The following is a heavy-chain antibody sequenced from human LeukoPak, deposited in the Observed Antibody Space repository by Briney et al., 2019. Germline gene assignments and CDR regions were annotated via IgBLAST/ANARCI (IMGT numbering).Heavy chain of an antibody. CDR2: ISYDGSNK. D-gene: IGHD3-10*01. Sequence: GRSLTLSCAASGFTFSSYGMHWVRQAPGKGLEWVAVISYDGSNKYYADSVKGRFTISRDNSKNTLYLQMNSLRAEDTAVYYCAMGYGSGSYFDYWGQGTLVTVSS. J-gene: IGHJ4*02. CDR3: AMGYGSGSYFDY. CDR1: GFTFSSYG. V-gene: IGHV3-30*03.